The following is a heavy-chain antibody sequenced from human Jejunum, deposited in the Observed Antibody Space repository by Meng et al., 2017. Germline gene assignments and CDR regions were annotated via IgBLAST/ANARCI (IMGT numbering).Heavy chain of an antibody. CDR1: GFTFSSHG. Sequence: EGQLVEVGGDLVHPGGSLRLACAAYGFTFSSHGMSWVRQVPGKGLEWVSGINGSGDYIYYADFVKGRFTISRDNSRNTLYLQMNSLRAEATAVYYCAKLTTNWGQGTLVTVSS. J-gene: IGHJ4*02. CDR3: AKLTTN. D-gene: IGHD1-14*01. CDR2: INGSGDYI. V-gene: IGHV3-23*04.